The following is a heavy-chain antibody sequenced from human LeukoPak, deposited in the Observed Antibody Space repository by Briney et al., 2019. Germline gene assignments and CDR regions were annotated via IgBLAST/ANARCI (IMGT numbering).Heavy chain of an antibody. V-gene: IGHV3-48*03. Sequence: PGGSLRPSCAASGFTFSSYEMNWVRQAPGKGLEWVSYISSSGSTIYYADSVKGRFTISRDNAKNSLYLQMNSLRADDTAVYYCARPELPGWSVLFDFWGQGTLVTVSS. D-gene: IGHD2-15*01. CDR3: ARPELPGWSVLFDF. CDR1: GFTFSSYE. CDR2: ISSSGSTI. J-gene: IGHJ4*02.